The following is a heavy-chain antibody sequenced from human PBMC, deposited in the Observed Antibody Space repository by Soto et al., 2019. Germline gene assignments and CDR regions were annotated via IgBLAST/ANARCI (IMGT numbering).Heavy chain of an antibody. CDR3: ARAWTVVVVAASFDY. D-gene: IGHD2-15*01. CDR2: INAGNGNT. V-gene: IGHV1-3*01. CDR1: GYTFTSYA. Sequence: QVQLVQSGAEVKKPGASVKVSCKASGYTFTSYAMHWVRQAPGQRLEWMGWINAGNGNTKYSQKFQGRVTITRDTSASTAYMELSSLRSEDTAVYYCARAWTVVVVAASFDYWGQGTLVTGSS. J-gene: IGHJ4*02.